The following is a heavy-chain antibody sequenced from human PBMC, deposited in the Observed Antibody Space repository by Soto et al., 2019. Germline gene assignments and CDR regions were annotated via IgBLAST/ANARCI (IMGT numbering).Heavy chain of an antibody. CDR3: ARAPYCSGGSCYSDPFDY. Sequence: QVQLVQSGAEVKRPGSSVKVSCKASGGTFSSYAISWVRQAPGQGLEWMGGSIPIFGTASYAQKFQGRVTITADESTSTAYMELSSLRSEDTAVYYCARAPYCSGGSCYSDPFDYWGQGTLVTVSS. CDR2: SIPIFGTA. D-gene: IGHD2-15*01. J-gene: IGHJ4*02. CDR1: GGTFSSYA. V-gene: IGHV1-69*01.